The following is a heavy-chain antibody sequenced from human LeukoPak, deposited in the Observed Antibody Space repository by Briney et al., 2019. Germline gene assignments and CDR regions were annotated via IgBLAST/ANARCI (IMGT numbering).Heavy chain of an antibody. CDR2: INPSGGST. CDR1: GYTFTSYY. J-gene: IGHJ4*02. V-gene: IGHV1-46*01. CDR3: ARENSGSYLELDY. Sequence: WASVKVSCKASGYTFTSYYMHWVRQAPGQGLEWMGIINPSGGSTSYAQKLQGRVTMTTDTSTSTAYMELRSLRSDDTAVYYCARENSGSYLELDYWGQGTLVTVSS. D-gene: IGHD1-26*01.